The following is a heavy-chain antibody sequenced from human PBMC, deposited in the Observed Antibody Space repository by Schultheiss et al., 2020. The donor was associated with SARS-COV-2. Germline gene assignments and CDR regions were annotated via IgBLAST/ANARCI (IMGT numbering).Heavy chain of an antibody. CDR1: GGSVSSSGYS. J-gene: IGHJ4*02. Sequence: SETLSLTCTVSGGSVSSSGYSWGWIRQPPGKGLQWIGEINHSGATHYNPSLKSRVTISVDTSKSQFSLKLSSVTAADTAVYYCARRDSSGSRPDFDYWGQGTLVTVSS. CDR3: ARRDSSGSRPDFDY. V-gene: IGHV4-39*01. D-gene: IGHD6-19*01. CDR2: INHSGAT.